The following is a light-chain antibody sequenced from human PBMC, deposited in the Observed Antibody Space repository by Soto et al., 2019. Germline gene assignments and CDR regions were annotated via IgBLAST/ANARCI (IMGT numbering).Light chain of an antibody. J-gene: IGKJ4*01. V-gene: IGKV1-39*01. CDR1: QSISSY. CDR2: AAS. Sequence: DIQMTQSPSSLSASVGDRVTTTCRASQSISSYLNWYQQKPGKAPKLLIYAASSLQSGVPSRFSGSGSGTDFTLTISSXQPEDFATYYCQQSYSTPLTFGGGTKVDIK. CDR3: QQSYSTPLT.